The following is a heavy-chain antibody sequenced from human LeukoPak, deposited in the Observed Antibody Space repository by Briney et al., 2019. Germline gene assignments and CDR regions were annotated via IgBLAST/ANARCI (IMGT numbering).Heavy chain of an antibody. CDR3: ARAHYGEPPLI. Sequence: SETLSLTCTVSGGSISDYYWSWIRQLPGKGLEWIGYIYYSGSTYYNPSLKSRVTISVDTSKNQFSLKLSSVTAADTAVYYCARAHYGEPPLIWGQGTMVTVSS. CDR2: IYYSGST. J-gene: IGHJ3*02. CDR1: GGSISDYY. D-gene: IGHD4-17*01. V-gene: IGHV4-59*08.